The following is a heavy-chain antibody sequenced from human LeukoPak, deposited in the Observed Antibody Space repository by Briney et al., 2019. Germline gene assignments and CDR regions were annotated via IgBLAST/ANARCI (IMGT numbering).Heavy chain of an antibody. V-gene: IGHV4-39*01. CDR1: GGSISSSSYY. CDR3: ARIKQQLAHDAFDI. CDR2: IYYSGST. J-gene: IGHJ3*02. Sequence: PSETLSLTCTVSGGSISSSSYYWGWIRQPPGKGLEWIGSIYYSGSTYYNPSLKSRVTISVDTSKNQFSLKLSSVTAADTAVYYCARIKQQLAHDAFDIWGQGTMGTVSS. D-gene: IGHD6-13*01.